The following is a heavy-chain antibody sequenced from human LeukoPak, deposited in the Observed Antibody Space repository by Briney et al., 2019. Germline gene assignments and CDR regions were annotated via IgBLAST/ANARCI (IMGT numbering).Heavy chain of an antibody. D-gene: IGHD2-15*01. CDR2: ISISSSTI. CDR1: GFTFSSYS. Sequence: GGSLRLSCAASGFTFSSYSMNWVRQAPGKGLEWVSYISISSSTIYYADSVKGRFTISRDNSKNTLYLQMNSLRAEDTAVYYCAKDLGYCSGGSCYSYPVGAFDIWGQGTMVTVSS. CDR3: AKDLGYCSGGSCYSYPVGAFDI. V-gene: IGHV3-48*01. J-gene: IGHJ3*02.